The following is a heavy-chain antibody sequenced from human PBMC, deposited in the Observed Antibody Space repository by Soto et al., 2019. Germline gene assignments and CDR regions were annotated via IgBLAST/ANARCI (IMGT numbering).Heavy chain of an antibody. V-gene: IGHV3-23*01. Sequence: GGSLRLSCAASGFTFSSYAMSWVRQAPGKGLEWVSAISGSGGSTYYADSVKGRFTISRDNSKNTLYLQMNGLRADDTAVYYCAREHGVSGYILAYWGQGTLVTVSS. J-gene: IGHJ4*02. CDR3: AREHGVSGYILAY. CDR2: ISGSGGST. CDR1: GFTFSSYA. D-gene: IGHD3-22*01.